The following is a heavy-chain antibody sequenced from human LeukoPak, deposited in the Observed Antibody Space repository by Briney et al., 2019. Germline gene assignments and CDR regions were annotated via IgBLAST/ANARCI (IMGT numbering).Heavy chain of an antibody. V-gene: IGHV3-23*01. J-gene: IGHJ4*02. D-gene: IGHD1-26*01. Sequence: GGSLRLSCAASGFTFNKARMNWVRQAPGKGLEWVSAISGSGGSTYYADSVKGRFTISRDNSKDTLYLQMNSLRAGDSAVYYCAKRLPTVGATKGFDYWGQGTLVTVSS. CDR2: ISGSGGST. CDR1: GFTFNKAR. CDR3: AKRLPTVGATKGFDY.